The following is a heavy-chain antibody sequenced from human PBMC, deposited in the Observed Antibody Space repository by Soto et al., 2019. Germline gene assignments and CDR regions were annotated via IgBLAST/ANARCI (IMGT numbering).Heavy chain of an antibody. CDR2: ISYDGSNK. D-gene: IGHD1-26*01. J-gene: IGHJ4*02. Sequence: QVQLVESGGGVVQPGRSLRLSCAASGFTFRSNAMHRVRQAPGKGLEWVAIISYDGSNKYYADSVKGRFTFSRDNSRNTLYLQMNSLRAEDTAVYYRARDQWGDIDYWGQGTLVTVSS. CDR1: GFTFRSNA. CDR3: ARDQWGDIDY. V-gene: IGHV3-30-3*01.